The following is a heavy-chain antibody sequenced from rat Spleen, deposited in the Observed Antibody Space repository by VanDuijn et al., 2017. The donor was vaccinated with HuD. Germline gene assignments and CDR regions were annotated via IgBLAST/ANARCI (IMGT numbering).Heavy chain of an antibody. D-gene: IGHD4-3*01. CDR1: GFIFSDYN. CDR2: VIYDGSIT. Sequence: EVQLVESGGGLVQPGRSLKLSCAASGFIFSDYNMAWVRQAPTKGLEWVATVIYDGSITYYRDSVKGRFTISRDNAKSTLYLQMDSLRSEDTATYYCARHGLIRGTGYVMDAWGQGGSVTVSS. V-gene: IGHV5-7*01. CDR3: ARHGLIRGTGYVMDA. J-gene: IGHJ4*01.